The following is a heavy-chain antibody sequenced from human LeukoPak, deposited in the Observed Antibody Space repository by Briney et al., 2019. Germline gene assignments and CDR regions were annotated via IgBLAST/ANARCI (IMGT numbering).Heavy chain of an antibody. J-gene: IGHJ4*02. D-gene: IGHD4-11*01. CDR2: IKQDGSEK. Sequence: GGSLRLSCAASGFTFSTYRMSWVRQAPGKGLEWVANIKQDGSEKHYVDSVKGRFTISRDNAKNSLYLQMSSLRAEDTAVYYCARVTKSTTQYYFDYWGQGTLVTVSS. V-gene: IGHV3-7*01. CDR1: GFTFSTYR. CDR3: ARVTKSTTQYYFDY.